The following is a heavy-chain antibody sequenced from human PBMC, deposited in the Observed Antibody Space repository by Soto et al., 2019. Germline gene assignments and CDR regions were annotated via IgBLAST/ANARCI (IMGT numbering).Heavy chain of an antibody. D-gene: IGHD5-18*01. V-gene: IGHV3-49*03. CDR2: IKSKAFGGTP. J-gene: IGHJ4*02. CDR1: GLTFGDYA. Sequence: PGGSLRLSCSPSGLTFGDYAMNWFRQAPGKRLEWVGFIKSKAFGGTPEYAASVKGRFTISRDDSMSIAYLQMNSLKTDDTAVYYCTRDHYGRGFSSGAFDSWGQGTPVTVSS. CDR3: TRDHYGRGFSSGAFDS.